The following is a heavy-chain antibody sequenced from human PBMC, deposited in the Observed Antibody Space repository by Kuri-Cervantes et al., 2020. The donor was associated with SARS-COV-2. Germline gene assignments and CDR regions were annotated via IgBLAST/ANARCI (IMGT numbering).Heavy chain of an antibody. CDR3: ARGLRRRYFDL. V-gene: IGHV1-8*02. Sequence: ASVKVSCKASGYTFTRCGISWVRQDPGQGLEWLGWMNPNSGNTGYAQKSQGRVTMTWNTSISTAYMELSSLRSEDTAVYYCARGLRRRYFDLWGRGTLVTVSS. CDR2: MNPNSGNT. CDR1: GYTFTRCG. J-gene: IGHJ2*01.